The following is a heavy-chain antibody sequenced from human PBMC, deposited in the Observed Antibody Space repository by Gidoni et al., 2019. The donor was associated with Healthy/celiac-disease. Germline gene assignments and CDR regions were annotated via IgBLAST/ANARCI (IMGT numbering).Heavy chain of an antibody. CDR2: IKSKTDGGTT. D-gene: IGHD3-16*02. Sequence: EVQLVESGGGLVKPGGSLRLSCAASGFPFRNAWMSWVRQAPGKGLEWVGRIKSKTDGGTTDYAAPVKGRFTISRDDSKNTLYLQMNSLKTEDTAVYYCTTRLEMITFGGVIVIDYWGQGTLVTVSS. CDR1: GFPFRNAW. J-gene: IGHJ4*02. CDR3: TTRLEMITFGGVIVIDY. V-gene: IGHV3-15*01.